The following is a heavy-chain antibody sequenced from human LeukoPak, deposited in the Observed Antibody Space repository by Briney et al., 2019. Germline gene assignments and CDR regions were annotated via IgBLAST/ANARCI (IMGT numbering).Heavy chain of an antibody. Sequence: GGSLRLSCAASGFTFSSYAMSWVRQAPGMGLEWVSSTSGSGGSVYYADSVKGRYTISRDNTKNTLYLQMNSLRGEDTAVYYCAKNAAPTRYFDWLPIDYWGQGTLVTVSS. CDR3: AKNAAPTRYFDWLPIDY. CDR1: GFTFSSYA. D-gene: IGHD3-9*01. J-gene: IGHJ4*02. V-gene: IGHV3-23*01. CDR2: TSGSGGSV.